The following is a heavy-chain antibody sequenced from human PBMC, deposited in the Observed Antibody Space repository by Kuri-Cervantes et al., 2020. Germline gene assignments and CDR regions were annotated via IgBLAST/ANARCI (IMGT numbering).Heavy chain of an antibody. CDR1: GFTFSDYY. Sequence: GGSLRLSCAASGFTFSDYYMSWIRQAPGKGLEWVSRISGSGGITYYADSVKGRFTISRDNSKNTLYLQMNSLRAEDTAKYYCAKFYDGSGGPDYWGQGTLVTVSS. D-gene: IGHD3-22*01. J-gene: IGHJ4*02. CDR3: AKFYDGSGGPDY. V-gene: IGHV3-23*01. CDR2: ISGSGGIT.